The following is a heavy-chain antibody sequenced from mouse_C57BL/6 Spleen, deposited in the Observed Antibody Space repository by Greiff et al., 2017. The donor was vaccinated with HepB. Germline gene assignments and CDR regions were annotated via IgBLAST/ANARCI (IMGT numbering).Heavy chain of an antibody. V-gene: IGHV1-59*01. CDR2: IDPSDSYT. J-gene: IGHJ4*01. CDR1: GYTFTSYW. Sequence: QVQLQQPGAELVRPGTSVKLSCKASGYTFTSYWMHWVKQRPGQGLEWIGVIDPSDSYTNYNQKFKGKATVTVDTSSSTAYMQLSSLTSEDSAVYYCARWVSPAMDYWGQGTSVTVSS. CDR3: ARWVSPAMDY.